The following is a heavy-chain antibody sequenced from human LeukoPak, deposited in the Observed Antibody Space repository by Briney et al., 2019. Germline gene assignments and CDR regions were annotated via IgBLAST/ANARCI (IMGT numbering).Heavy chain of an antibody. CDR1: GFTFDHYA. D-gene: IGHD1-26*01. Sequence: PGGSLRLSCAASGFTFDHYAMHWVRQAPGKGLEWVSLISGDGGGTYYADSVKGRFTISRDNSKNSLYLQMNSLRTEDTALYYCANSYSGSHLDYWGQGTLVTVSS. CDR3: ANSYSGSHLDY. CDR2: ISGDGGGT. J-gene: IGHJ4*02. V-gene: IGHV3-43*02.